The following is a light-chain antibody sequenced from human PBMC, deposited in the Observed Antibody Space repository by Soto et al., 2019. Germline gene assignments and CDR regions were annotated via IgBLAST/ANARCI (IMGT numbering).Light chain of an antibody. J-gene: IGLJ3*02. Sequence: QSVLTQPPSASGTPGQRVTISCSGSNSNIGRNTVNWYQQFPGAAPNLLIHSDNQRPSGVPDRFSGSRSGTSASLALSGLQSEDEADYYCAAWDESPNVPVFGGWTKLTVL. CDR2: SDN. CDR1: NSNIGRNT. V-gene: IGLV1-44*01. CDR3: AAWDESPNVPV.